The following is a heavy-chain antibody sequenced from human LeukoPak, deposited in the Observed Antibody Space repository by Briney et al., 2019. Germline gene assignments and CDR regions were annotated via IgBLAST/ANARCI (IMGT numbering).Heavy chain of an antibody. CDR3: ARGGVLKSVDY. CDR1: GGPISSYY. J-gene: IGHJ4*02. D-gene: IGHD3-16*01. Sequence: SETLSLTCTVSGGPISSYYWSWIRQPAGKGLEWIGRIYTSGSTNYNPSLKSRVTMSVDTSKNQFSLRLSSVTAADTAVYYCARGGVLKSVDYWGQGTLVAVSS. V-gene: IGHV4-4*07. CDR2: IYTSGST.